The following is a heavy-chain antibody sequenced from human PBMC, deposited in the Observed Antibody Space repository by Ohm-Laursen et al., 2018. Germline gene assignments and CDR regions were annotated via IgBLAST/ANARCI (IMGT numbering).Heavy chain of an antibody. Sequence: SQTLSLTCTVSGGSISSGGYYWSWIRQHPGKGLEWIGYIYYSGSTYYNPSPKSRVTISVDTSENQFSLKLSSVTAADTAVYYCAGCSIAAAGTCHYYYGMDVWGQGTTVTVSS. D-gene: IGHD6-13*01. CDR3: AGCSIAAAGTCHYYYGMDV. CDR2: IYYSGST. J-gene: IGHJ6*02. CDR1: GGSISSGGYY. V-gene: IGHV4-31*03.